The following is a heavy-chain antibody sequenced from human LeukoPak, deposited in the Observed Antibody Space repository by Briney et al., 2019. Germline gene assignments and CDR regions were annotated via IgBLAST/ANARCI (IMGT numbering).Heavy chain of an antibody. CDR3: ARDESSGYYSGR. J-gene: IGHJ4*02. V-gene: IGHV4-59*01. CDR1: GGSISTYY. Sequence: SETLSLTCTVSGGSISTYYWSWLRQPPGKGLEWVGYIDYNGSPTYNPSLKSRVTISVDTSKNQLFLRLSSVTAADTAVYYCARDESSGYYSGRWGQGTLVTVSS. CDR2: IDYNGSP. D-gene: IGHD3-22*01.